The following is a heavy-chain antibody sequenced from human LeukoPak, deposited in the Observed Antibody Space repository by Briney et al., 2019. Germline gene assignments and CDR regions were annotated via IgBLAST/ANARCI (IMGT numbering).Heavy chain of an antibody. D-gene: IGHD2-15*01. J-gene: IGHJ4*02. CDR2: ISGSGGST. V-gene: IGHV3-23*01. Sequence: GGSLRLSCAASGFTFSDYYMSWIRQAPGKGLEWVSAISGSGGSTYYADSVKGRFTISRDNSKNTLYLQMNSLRAEDTAVYYCAKDQRAGWWKIFDYWGQGTLVTVSS. CDR3: AKDQRAGWWKIFDY. CDR1: GFTFSDYY.